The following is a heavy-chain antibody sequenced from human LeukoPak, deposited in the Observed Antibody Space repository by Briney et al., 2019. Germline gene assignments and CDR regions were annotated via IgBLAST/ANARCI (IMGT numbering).Heavy chain of an antibody. J-gene: IGHJ3*02. CDR2: INIDGSGT. V-gene: IGHV3-74*01. CDR1: GLTFSNSW. D-gene: IGHD1-26*01. Sequence: GGSLRLSCTASGLTFSNSWMHWVRQGPGKGLVWVSAINIDGSGTSYADSVKGRFTVSRDNAKNTLFLQMTSLRSEDTAIYYCTRMGLDIWGQGTMVIVSS. CDR3: TRMGLDI.